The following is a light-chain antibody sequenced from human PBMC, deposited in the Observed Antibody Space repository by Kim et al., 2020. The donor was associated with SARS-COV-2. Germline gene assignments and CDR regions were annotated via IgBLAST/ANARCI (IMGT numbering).Light chain of an antibody. CDR3: QKYNGAPWA. V-gene: IGKV1-27*01. J-gene: IGKJ1*01. CDR1: QGISKG. Sequence: SLRDRVTLTWPGSQGISKGLAWDQQKPGKSPKLLIYAASALRSGGPFRFSGNGSGTDFTLTIRSLQPEDAASYYCQKYNGAPWAFGQGTKVDIK. CDR2: AAS.